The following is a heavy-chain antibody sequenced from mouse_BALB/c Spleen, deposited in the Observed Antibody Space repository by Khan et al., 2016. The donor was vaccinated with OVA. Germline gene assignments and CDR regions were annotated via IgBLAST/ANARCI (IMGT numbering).Heavy chain of an antibody. J-gene: IGHJ3*01. CDR1: GYTFTDFY. Sequence: QVQLQQSGTELARPGASVNLSCKASGYTFTDFYINWVKQRSGQGLEWIGELSPGGGDTYYNDKFKGQATLTADTASSTAYMHLSSLTSEASAVYCCARMNYCGYTFAYWGQGTLVTVPA. CDR2: LSPGGGDT. V-gene: IGHV1-77*01. CDR3: ARMNYCGYTFAY. D-gene: IGHD1-2*01.